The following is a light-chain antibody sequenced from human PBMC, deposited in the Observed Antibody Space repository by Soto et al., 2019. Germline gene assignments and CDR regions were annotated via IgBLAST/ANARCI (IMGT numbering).Light chain of an antibody. CDR1: SSNIGAGSD. Sequence: QPVLTQPPSLSGAPGQTITISCTGSSSNIGAGSDVHWFQHLPGTAPKVLIYGNNNRPSGVPDRFSGSKSGTSGSLAITGLQAEDEADYYCQSYDSSRRAGVFGGGTKLTVL. CDR2: GNN. CDR3: QSYDSSRRAGV. J-gene: IGLJ3*02. V-gene: IGLV1-40*01.